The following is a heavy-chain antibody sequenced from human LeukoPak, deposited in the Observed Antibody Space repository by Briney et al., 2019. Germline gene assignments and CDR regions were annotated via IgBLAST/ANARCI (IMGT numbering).Heavy chain of an antibody. CDR2: ISTDSTYR. D-gene: IGHD2-15*01. V-gene: IGHV3-21*01. J-gene: IGHJ4*02. CDR3: ATVVAASPGY. Sequence: PGGSLRLSCAASGFTFSAYSMNWVRQAPGKGLEWVSSISTDSTYRKYADSVKGRFTISRDNAKNSLYLQLASLRVEDTAVYYCATVVAASPGYWGQGTLVTVSS. CDR1: GFTFSAYS.